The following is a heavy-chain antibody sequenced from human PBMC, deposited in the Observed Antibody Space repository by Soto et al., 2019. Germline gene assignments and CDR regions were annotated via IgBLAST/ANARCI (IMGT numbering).Heavy chain of an antibody. CDR1: GDSVSSNSAA. Sequence: SQTLSLTCAISGDSVSSNSAAWNWIRQSPSRGLEWLGRTYYRSKWYNDYAVSVKSRITINPDTSKNQFSLQLNSVTPEDTAVYYCARETALPTGYWDDAFDIWGQGTMVTVSS. CDR3: ARETALPTGYWDDAFDI. D-gene: IGHD3-9*01. J-gene: IGHJ3*02. V-gene: IGHV6-1*01. CDR2: TYYRSKWYN.